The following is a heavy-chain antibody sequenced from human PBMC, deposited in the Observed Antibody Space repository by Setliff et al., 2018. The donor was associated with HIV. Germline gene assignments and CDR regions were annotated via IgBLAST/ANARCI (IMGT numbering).Heavy chain of an antibody. CDR1: GYSISSGYY. J-gene: IGHJ4*02. D-gene: IGHD6-19*01. V-gene: IGHV4-38-2*01. CDR2: IYHSGST. Sequence: SETLSLTCAVSGYSISSGYYWGWIRQPPGKGLEWIGSIYHSGSTYYNPSLKSRVTISVGTSKNQFSLKLSSVTAADTAVYYCARAVSHVDYWGQGTLVTVSS. CDR3: ARAVSHVDY.